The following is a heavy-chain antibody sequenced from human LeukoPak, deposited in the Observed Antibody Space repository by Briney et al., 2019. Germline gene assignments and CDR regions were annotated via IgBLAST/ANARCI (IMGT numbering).Heavy chain of an antibody. Sequence: GGSLRLSCAASGFTFSSYGMHWVRQAPGKGLEWVAVISYDGSNKYYADSVKGRFTISRDNSKNTLYLQMNSLRAEDTAVYYCAKDLDYYDSSGYYYPTVFDYWGQGTLVTVSS. CDR3: AKDLDYYDSSGYYYPTVFDY. CDR2: ISYDGSNK. D-gene: IGHD3-22*01. V-gene: IGHV3-30*18. J-gene: IGHJ4*02. CDR1: GFTFSSYG.